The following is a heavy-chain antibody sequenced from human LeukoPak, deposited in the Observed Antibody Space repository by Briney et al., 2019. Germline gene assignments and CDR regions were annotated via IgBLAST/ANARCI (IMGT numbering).Heavy chain of an antibody. CDR3: AREGRVGYYGSGSYSPHNWFDP. CDR1: GFTFSSYA. J-gene: IGHJ5*02. Sequence: GGSLRLSCAASGFTFSSYAMHWVRQAPGKGLEWVAVISYDGSNKYYADSVKGRFTISRDNSKNTLYLQMNSLRAEDTAAYYCAREGRVGYYGSGSYSPHNWFDPWGQGTLVTVSS. D-gene: IGHD3-10*01. CDR2: ISYDGSNK. V-gene: IGHV3-30*04.